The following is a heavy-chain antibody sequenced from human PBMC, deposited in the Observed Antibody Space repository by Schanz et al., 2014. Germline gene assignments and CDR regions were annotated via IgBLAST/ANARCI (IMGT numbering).Heavy chain of an antibody. J-gene: IGHJ4*02. Sequence: QVQLVESGGGFVKPGGSLRLSCVASGFTFRDYYMSWIRQAPGQGLEWVSYISSGSSTIHYADSVKGRFIISRDSSKNTLFLQMNSLRAEDTAVYYCAREKRRTEVVLDHWGQGTLVTVS. CDR1: GFTFRDYY. V-gene: IGHV3-11*01. CDR2: ISSGSSTI. CDR3: AREKRRTEVVLDH.